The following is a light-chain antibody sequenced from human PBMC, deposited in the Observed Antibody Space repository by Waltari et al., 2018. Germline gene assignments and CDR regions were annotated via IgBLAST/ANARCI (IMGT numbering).Light chain of an antibody. V-gene: IGLV2-14*03. CDR3: FAYRRSSTWV. CDR2: DVT. Sequence: QSALTQPASVSGSPGQSITISCTGTSSDVGCYDYVSWYQQHPCKAPKLLIYDVTKRPSGVSNRFSGSKSANTASLTISGLQAEDEADYYCFAYRRSSTWVFGEGTELTVL. CDR1: SSDVGCYDY. J-gene: IGLJ3*02.